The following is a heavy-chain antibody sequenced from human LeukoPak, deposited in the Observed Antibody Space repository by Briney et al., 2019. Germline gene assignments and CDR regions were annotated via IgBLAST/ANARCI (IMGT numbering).Heavy chain of an antibody. CDR3: ARGVVTDDYYMDV. D-gene: IGHD2-21*02. V-gene: IGHV4-61*02. Sequence: PSQTLTLPCSVSGGSLTSGRYYWPWIRQPAGKGLEWIGRLYINDNNNYDPSLESRVSISVDTSKSQFYLQLTSVTAADTAVYFCARGVVTDDYYMDVWGKGITVIVSS. CDR1: GGSLTSGRYY. CDR2: LYINDNN. J-gene: IGHJ6*03.